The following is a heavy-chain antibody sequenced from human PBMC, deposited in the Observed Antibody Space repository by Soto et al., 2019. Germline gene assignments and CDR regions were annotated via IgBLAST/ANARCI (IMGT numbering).Heavy chain of an antibody. CDR3: AKDWYYTIDY. D-gene: IGHD3-3*01. Sequence: GGSLRLSCAASGFTFSSYGMTWVRQAPGKGLEWVSFSSATGAGTYYADSVKGRFTISRDNAKNTVYLQMSSLRVEDTAVYYCAKDWYYTIDYWGQGTPVTVSS. CDR2: SSATGAGT. V-gene: IGHV3-23*01. J-gene: IGHJ4*02. CDR1: GFTFSSYG.